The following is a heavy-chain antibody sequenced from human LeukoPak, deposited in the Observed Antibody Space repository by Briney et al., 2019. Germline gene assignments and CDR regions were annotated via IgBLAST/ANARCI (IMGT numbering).Heavy chain of an antibody. CDR3: ARLRFDRYYYYGMDV. Sequence: PSETLSLTCTVSGGSISSYYWGWIRQPPGKGLEWIGYIYYSGSTNYNPSLKSRVTISVDTSKNQFSLKLSSVTAADTAVYYCARLRFDRYYYYGMDVWGQGTTVTVSS. V-gene: IGHV4-59*08. D-gene: IGHD3-10*01. CDR1: GGSISSYY. J-gene: IGHJ6*02. CDR2: IYYSGST.